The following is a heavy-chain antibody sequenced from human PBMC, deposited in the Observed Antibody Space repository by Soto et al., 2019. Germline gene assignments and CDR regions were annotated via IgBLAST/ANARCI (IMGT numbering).Heavy chain of an antibody. J-gene: IGHJ2*01. CDR2: KSYEGSKT. V-gene: IGHV3-30*03. D-gene: IGHD3-22*01. CDR3: ARYYDSSGPDL. CDR1: RFTFSSYA. Sequence: XXSLRLSCAASRFTFSSYAMSWVRQAPGTGLEWVALKSYEGSKTYYADSAKXXFTISRDXXKNTMYLQMNSLRDEETAVYYCARYYDSSGPDLWGRGTLVTVSS.